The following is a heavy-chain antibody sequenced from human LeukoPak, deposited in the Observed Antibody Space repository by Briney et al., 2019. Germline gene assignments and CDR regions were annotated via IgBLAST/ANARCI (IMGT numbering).Heavy chain of an antibody. V-gene: IGHV1-2*02. D-gene: IGHD6-19*01. CDR1: GYTFNNYY. CDR3: ARSGPIVVAGRLDQAIDY. J-gene: IGHJ4*02. Sequence: ASVKISCKASGYTFNNYYMHWARLAPGQGLEWMGWVYPKTGVTNYAQNFQGRVTMTRDTSISTVYMELSRLTSDDTAVYYCARSGPIVVAGRLDQAIDYWGQGTLVTVSS. CDR2: VYPKTGVT.